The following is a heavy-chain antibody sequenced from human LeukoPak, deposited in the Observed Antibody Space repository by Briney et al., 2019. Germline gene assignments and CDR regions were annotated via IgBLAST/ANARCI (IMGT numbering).Heavy chain of an antibody. CDR1: GGAFSGYY. CDR3: ARGNDYGDY. V-gene: IGHV4-34*01. Sequence: SETLSLTCAVYGGAFSGYYWSRIRRPPGKGLEWIGEINHSGSTNYNPSRTRRVTISVDSSKNQFSLKLSSVTAADTAVYYCARGNDYGDYWGQGTLVTVSS. CDR2: INHSGST. J-gene: IGHJ4*02.